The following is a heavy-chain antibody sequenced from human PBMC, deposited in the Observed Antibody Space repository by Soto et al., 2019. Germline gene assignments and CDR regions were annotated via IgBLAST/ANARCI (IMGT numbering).Heavy chain of an antibody. D-gene: IGHD1-1*01. J-gene: IGHJ6*02. CDR1: DGSFSVYY. CDR2: INHSGST. CDR3: ARDSQGNEYYYYGMDV. Sequence: SETLSLTCAIYDGSFSVYYWIWIRQSPGEGLEWIGEINHSGSTNYNPSLKSRVTMSVDASKNQFSLKLSSVTAEDTAVYYCARDSQGNEYYYYGMDVWGQGTTVTVSS. V-gene: IGHV4-34*01.